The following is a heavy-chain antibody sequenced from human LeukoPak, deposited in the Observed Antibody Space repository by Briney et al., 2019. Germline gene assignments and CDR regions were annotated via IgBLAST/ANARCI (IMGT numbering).Heavy chain of an antibody. Sequence: SCKASGYTFTAYYMHWVRQAPGKGLEYVSGISFNGDNTYYANSVKGRFTISRDNSKNTLYLQMDSLRAEDMAVYYCARSTGYCSGGSCYSDYWGQGTLVTVSS. CDR1: GYTFTAYY. J-gene: IGHJ4*02. V-gene: IGHV3-64*01. CDR3: ARSTGYCSGGSCYSDY. CDR2: ISFNGDNT. D-gene: IGHD2-15*01.